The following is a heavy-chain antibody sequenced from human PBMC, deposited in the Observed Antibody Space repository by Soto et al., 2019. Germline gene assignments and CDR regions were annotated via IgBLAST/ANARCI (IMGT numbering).Heavy chain of an antibody. D-gene: IGHD2-2*01. CDR2: TNPISGTA. CDR3: ARSQGSSTSLEIYYYYYYGMDV. CDR1: GGTFSSYA. Sequence: QVQLVQSGAEVKKPGSSVKVSCKASGGTFSSYAISWVRQAPGQGLEWMGGTNPISGTANYAQKFQGRVTITADESSSTAYMELSSLRSEDTAVYYCARSQGSSTSLEIYYYYYYGMDVWGQGTTVTVSS. J-gene: IGHJ6*02. V-gene: IGHV1-69*01.